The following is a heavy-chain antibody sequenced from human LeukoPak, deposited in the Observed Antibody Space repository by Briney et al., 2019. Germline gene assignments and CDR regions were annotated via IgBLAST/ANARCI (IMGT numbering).Heavy chain of an antibody. CDR2: IYSGRA. V-gene: IGHV4-59*01. J-gene: IGHJ3*02. CDR3: ARERSTSPAFDI. CDR1: GGSIGTFY. Sequence: PSETLSLTCTVSGGSIGTFYWHWIRQHPGKGLEWLGYIYSGRAIYNPSLKSRVTMTVNTAKNQFSLRLTSVNAADAAVYYRARERSTSPAFDIWGQGTGVSVSS.